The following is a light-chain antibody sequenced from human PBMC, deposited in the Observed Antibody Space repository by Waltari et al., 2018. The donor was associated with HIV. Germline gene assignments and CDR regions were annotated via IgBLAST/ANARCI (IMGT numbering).Light chain of an antibody. CDR2: EVT. V-gene: IGLV2-14*01. J-gene: IGLJ1*01. CDR1: SSDVGAYKF. Sequence: QSALTQPASVSGSPGPPITISCTGTSSDVGAYKFVSWYQQRPDKAPKLMIYEVTSRPSGVSNRFSGSKSGNTAYLTISGLQPEDEADYYCSSYTSSVTLIFGTGTKVTVL. CDR3: SSYTSSVTLI.